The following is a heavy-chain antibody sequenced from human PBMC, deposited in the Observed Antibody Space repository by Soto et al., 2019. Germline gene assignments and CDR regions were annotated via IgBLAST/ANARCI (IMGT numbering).Heavy chain of an antibody. V-gene: IGHV4-31*02. CDR1: GGSIDSGGYY. D-gene: IGHD4-17*01. J-gene: IGHJ4*02. CDR2: IYYSGTT. Sequence: QVQLQESGPGLVKPSQTLSLSCIVSGGSIDSGGYYWSWIRQHPGKGLEWIGYIYYSGTTYYNASLKSRLTISIDRSKNQFSLNLTSVTAADTAVYYCARAGAYGDSRFDHWGQGTRVTVSS. CDR3: ARAGAYGDSRFDH.